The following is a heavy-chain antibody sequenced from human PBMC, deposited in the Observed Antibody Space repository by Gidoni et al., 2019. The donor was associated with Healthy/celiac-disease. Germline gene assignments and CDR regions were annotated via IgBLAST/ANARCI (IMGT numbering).Heavy chain of an antibody. Sequence: QVQLVQSGAEVKKPGSSVKVSCKASGGTFSSYAISWGRQAPGQGLEWMGGIIPIFGTANYAQKFQGRVTITADESTSTAYMELSSLRSEDTAVYYCARNNYDFWSGPNYYYYGMDVWGQGTTVTVSS. D-gene: IGHD3-3*01. CDR1: GGTFSSYA. J-gene: IGHJ6*02. CDR2: IIPIFGTA. V-gene: IGHV1-69*01. CDR3: ARNNYDFWSGPNYYYYGMDV.